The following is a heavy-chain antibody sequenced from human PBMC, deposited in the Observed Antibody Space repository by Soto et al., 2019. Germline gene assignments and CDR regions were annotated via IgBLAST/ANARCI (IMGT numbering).Heavy chain of an antibody. Sequence: QVQLVQSGAEVKKPGSSVKVSCKASGGTFSSYTISWVRQAPGQGLEWMGRIIPILGIANNAQKFQGRVTITADKSTSTAYMELSSVRSEDTAVYYCASAERADYGDRGRLGYWGQGTLVTVSS. CDR2: IIPILGIA. J-gene: IGHJ4*02. D-gene: IGHD4-17*01. V-gene: IGHV1-69*02. CDR1: GGTFSSYT. CDR3: ASAERADYGDRGRLGY.